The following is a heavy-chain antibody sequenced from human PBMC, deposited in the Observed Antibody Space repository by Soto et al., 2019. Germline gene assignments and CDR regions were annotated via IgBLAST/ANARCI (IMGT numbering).Heavy chain of an antibody. V-gene: IGHV1-18*01. Sequence: GASVKVSCKASGYTFTSYGISWVRQAPGQGLEWMGWISAYNGNTNYAQKLQGRVTMTTDTSTSTVYMELSSLRSEDTAVYYCAAELTGTHTISWGQGTLVTVSS. J-gene: IGHJ5*02. CDR3: AAELTGTHTIS. CDR1: GYTFTSYG. CDR2: ISAYNGNT. D-gene: IGHD7-27*01.